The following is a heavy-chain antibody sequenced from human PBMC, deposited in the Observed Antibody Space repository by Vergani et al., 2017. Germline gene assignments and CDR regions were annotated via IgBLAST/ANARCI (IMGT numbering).Heavy chain of an antibody. CDR3: ARWRRSRNQGFDY. CDR2: IYYSGST. D-gene: IGHD1-14*01. Sequence: QVQLQESGPGLVKPSQTLSLTCTVSGGSISSGGYYWSWIRQHPGKGLEWIGYIYYSGSTYYNPSLQSRVTISVDTSKNQFSLKLSSVTAADTAVYYCARWRRSRNQGFDYWGQGTLVTVSS. CDR1: GGSISSGGYY. V-gene: IGHV4-31*03. J-gene: IGHJ4*02.